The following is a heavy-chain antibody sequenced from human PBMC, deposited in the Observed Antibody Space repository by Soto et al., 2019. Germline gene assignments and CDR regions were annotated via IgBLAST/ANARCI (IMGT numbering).Heavy chain of an antibody. J-gene: IGHJ6*02. Sequence: QVQLVQSGAEVKKPGASVKVSCKASGYTFTSYGISWVRQAPGQGLEWMGWISAYNGNTNYAQKLQGRVTMTTDTPTSTAYMELRSLRSDDTALYYCARVSYYYGSGSPYGMDVWGQGTTVTVSS. CDR3: ARVSYYYGSGSPYGMDV. CDR1: GYTFTSYG. D-gene: IGHD3-10*01. V-gene: IGHV1-18*01. CDR2: ISAYNGNT.